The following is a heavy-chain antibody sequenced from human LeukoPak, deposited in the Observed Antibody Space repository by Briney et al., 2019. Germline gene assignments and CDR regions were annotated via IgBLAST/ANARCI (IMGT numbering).Heavy chain of an antibody. CDR3: AREHRSMDV. CDR1: GGSVSSDSYY. Sequence: SETLSLTCTVSGGSVSSDSYYWSWVRQPPGKGLDWIGYIYYRGSTKYNPSLKSRVTISVETSKNQFSLKLSSVTAADTAVYYCAREHRSMDVWGQGTTVTVSS. D-gene: IGHD1-14*01. V-gene: IGHV4-61*01. J-gene: IGHJ6*02. CDR2: IYYRGST.